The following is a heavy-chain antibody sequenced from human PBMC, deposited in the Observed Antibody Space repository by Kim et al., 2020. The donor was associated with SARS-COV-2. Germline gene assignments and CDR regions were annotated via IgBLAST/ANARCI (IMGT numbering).Heavy chain of an antibody. CDR3: ARYSIAGDYNGWDV. V-gene: IGHV2-5*02. J-gene: IGHJ6*02. Sequence: SGPTLVNPTQTLTLTCTFSGFSLTSAGLGVGWVRQSPGMAQEWLALIYWDDVKEYRPSLKTKLTINKDTSKKRVVLSVTNLDPVDTGTYFCARYSIAGDYNGWDVWGQGTTVIVSS. D-gene: IGHD4-4*01. CDR2: IYWDDVK. CDR1: GFSLTSAGLG.